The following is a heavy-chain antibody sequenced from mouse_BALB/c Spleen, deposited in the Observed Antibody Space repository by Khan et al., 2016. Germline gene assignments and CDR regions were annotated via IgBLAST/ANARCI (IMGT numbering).Heavy chain of an antibody. J-gene: IGHJ4*01. Sequence: VQLKQSGPELMKPGASVKISCKASGYSFTSYYMHWVKQSHGKSLEWIGYIDPFNGGTSYNQKFKGKATLTVDKSSSTAYMHLSSLTSEDSAVYYCARRYGIYAMDYWGQGTSVTVSS. CDR2: IDPFNGGT. V-gene: IGHV1S135*01. CDR1: GYSFTSYY. D-gene: IGHD2-10*02. CDR3: ARRYGIYAMDY.